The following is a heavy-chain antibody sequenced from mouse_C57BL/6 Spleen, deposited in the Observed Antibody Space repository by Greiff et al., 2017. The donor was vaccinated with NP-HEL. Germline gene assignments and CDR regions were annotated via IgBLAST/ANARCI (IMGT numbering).Heavy chain of an antibody. CDR3: ARDLGLGRAMDY. CDR1: RFTFSDYY. CDR2: INYDGSST. D-gene: IGHD3-3*01. J-gene: IGHJ4*01. V-gene: IGHV5-16*01. Sequence: EVQLVESEGGLVQPGSSMKLSCTASRFTFSDYYMAWVRQVPEKGLEWVANINYDGSSTYYLDSLKSRFIISRDNAKNILYLQMSSLKSEDTATYYCARDLGLGRAMDYWGQGTSVTVSS.